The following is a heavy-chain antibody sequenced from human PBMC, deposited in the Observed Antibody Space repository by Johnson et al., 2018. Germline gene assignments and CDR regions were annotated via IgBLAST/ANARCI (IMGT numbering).Heavy chain of an antibody. V-gene: IGHV3-30*18. D-gene: IGHD3-10*01. CDR1: GFTFSYFG. CDR3: AKSINPAYYFYYGMYV. Sequence: QVQLVESGGGVVRPGRSLRLSCATSGFTFSYFGMHWVRQAPGKGLEWVALISYDGNIKDYADSVKGRFTISRDNSKSTLHLQMNSLRPEDTALYYCAKSINPAYYFYYGMYVWGQGTTVTVSS. J-gene: IGHJ6*02. CDR2: ISYDGNIK.